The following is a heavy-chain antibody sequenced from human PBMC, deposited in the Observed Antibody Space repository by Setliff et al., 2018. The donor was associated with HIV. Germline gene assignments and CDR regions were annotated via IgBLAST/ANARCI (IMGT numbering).Heavy chain of an antibody. Sequence: GGSLRLSCAASGFIFNAYAMHWVRQSPGKGLEWVAVIWFDGSDKYYADSVKGRFTISRDNAKNSLYLQMNSLRAEDTAVYYCARGAGGNSLSAFDIWGQGTMVTVSS. V-gene: IGHV3-33*01. D-gene: IGHD2-21*02. J-gene: IGHJ3*02. CDR2: IWFDGSDK. CDR3: ARGAGGNSLSAFDI. CDR1: GFIFNAYA.